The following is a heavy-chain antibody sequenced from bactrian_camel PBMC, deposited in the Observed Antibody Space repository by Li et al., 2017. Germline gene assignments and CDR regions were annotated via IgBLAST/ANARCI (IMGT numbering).Heavy chain of an antibody. D-gene: IGHD2*01. J-gene: IGHJ6*01. CDR2: IWVFGGQS. Sequence: HVQLVESGGGSGQSGGSLNLSWALSGYRYPRVGLGWFRQAAGKEREGVAVIWVFGGQSDYADSVKGRFTISRDSAKRTVYLQLDSLKPEDTAMYYCAAHPNRVLCSSGLPIQNDFDYWGQGTQVTVS. CDR3: AAHPNRVLCSSGLPIQNDFDY. V-gene: IGHV3S63*01. CDR1: GYRYPRVG.